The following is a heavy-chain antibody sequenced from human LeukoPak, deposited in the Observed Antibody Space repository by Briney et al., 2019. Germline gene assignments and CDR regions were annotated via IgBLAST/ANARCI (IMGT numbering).Heavy chain of an antibody. CDR2: ISPDGSST. CDR3: VRDKEEGSNTGSVFDV. CDR1: GFTFSNYW. V-gene: IGHV3-74*01. D-gene: IGHD1-26*01. Sequence: GGSLRLSCAASGFTFSNYWMHWVRQAPGKGLVWVSRISPDGSSTSYGDSVKGRFTISRDNAKNSLYLQMNSLGAEDTAVYYCVRDKEEGSNTGSVFDVWGQGTMVTVSS. J-gene: IGHJ3*01.